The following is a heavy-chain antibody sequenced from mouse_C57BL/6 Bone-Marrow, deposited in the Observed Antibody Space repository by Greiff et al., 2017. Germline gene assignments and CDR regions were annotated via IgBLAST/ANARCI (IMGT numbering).Heavy chain of an antibody. CDR2: INPNYGTT. J-gene: IGHJ4*01. CDR1: GYSFTDYN. CDR3: ALYYYGMGAMDY. V-gene: IGHV1-39*01. D-gene: IGHD1-1*01. Sequence: EVQLQQSGPELVKPGASVKISCKASGYSFTDYNMNWVKQSNGKSLEWIGVINPNYGTTSYNQKFKGKATLTVDQSSSTAYMQRNSLTSEDSAVYYGALYYYGMGAMDYWGQGTSVTVAS.